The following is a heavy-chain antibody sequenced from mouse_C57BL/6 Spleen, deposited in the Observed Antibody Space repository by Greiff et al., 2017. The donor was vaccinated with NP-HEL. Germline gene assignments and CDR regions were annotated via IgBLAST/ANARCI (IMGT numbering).Heavy chain of an antibody. J-gene: IGHJ3*01. CDR2: FYPGSVSL. CDR1: GYTFTKYT. D-gene: IGHD2-1*01. V-gene: IGHV1-62-2*01. CDR3: ARHEDGNYEAWFAY. Sequence: VKLQQSGAELVKPGASVKLSFKASGYTFTKYTIHCVKQRSGQGLEWIGWFYPGSVSLKYNEKFKDKATLTADKSSSTVYMELSRLTSEDSAVYFCARHEDGNYEAWFAYWGQGTLVTVSA.